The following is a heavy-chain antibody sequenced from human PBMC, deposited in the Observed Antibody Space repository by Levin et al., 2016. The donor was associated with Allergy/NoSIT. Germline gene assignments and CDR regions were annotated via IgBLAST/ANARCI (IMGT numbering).Heavy chain of an antibody. CDR1: GYPFNDHW. Sequence: ASVKVSCKASGYPFNDHWIHWVRQAPGQGLEWMGWINPGAGGTNYAQNLQGRVTLTRDTSIDTVYMELRGLQSDDTAVYFCARAPALHKYDESGSYWGQGTLVTVSS. CDR3: ARAPALHKYDESGSY. J-gene: IGHJ4*02. D-gene: IGHD3-10*01. CDR2: INPGAGGT. V-gene: IGHV1-2*02.